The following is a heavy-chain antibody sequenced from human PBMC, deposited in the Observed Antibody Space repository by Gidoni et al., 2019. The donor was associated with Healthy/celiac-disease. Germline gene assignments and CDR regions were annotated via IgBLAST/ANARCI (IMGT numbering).Heavy chain of an antibody. J-gene: IGHJ5*02. V-gene: IGHV3-49*03. CDR2: IRSKAYGGTT. CDR3: TRERSPAFDP. Sequence: EVQLVESGGGLVQQGRSLRLSGTASGFTFGDYAMSWFRQAPGKGLAWVCFIRSKAYGGTTDYAASVKVRFTISRDDSKSIAYLQMNSLKTEDTAVYYCTRERSPAFDPLGQGTLVTVSS. CDR1: GFTFGDYA.